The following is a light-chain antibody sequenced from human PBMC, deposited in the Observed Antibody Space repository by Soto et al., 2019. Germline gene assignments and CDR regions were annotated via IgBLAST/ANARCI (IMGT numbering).Light chain of an antibody. V-gene: IGKV1-17*01. CDR2: VAS. CDR3: LQHHNYPPLT. Sequence: DIPMTQSPSSVSASVGDRVTITCRASQDIRNELAWYQHKPGRAPQRLIYVASTLQSGVPSRFSGSASGTEFTLTISSLQPEDFATYYCLQHHNYPPLTFGGGTKVEIK. CDR1: QDIRNE. J-gene: IGKJ4*01.